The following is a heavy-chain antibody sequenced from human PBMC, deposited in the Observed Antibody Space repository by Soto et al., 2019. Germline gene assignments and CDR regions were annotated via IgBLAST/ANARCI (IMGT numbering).Heavy chain of an antibody. D-gene: IGHD2-15*01. J-gene: IGHJ6*03. CDR1: GYTFTSYG. V-gene: IGHV1-18*01. Sequence: GASVKVSCKASGYTFTSYGISWVRQAPGQGLEWMGWISAYNGNTNYAQKLQGRVTMTTDTSTSTVYMELRSLRSDDTAVYYCARGPVKEGYCSGGSCDAAYYMDVWGKGTTVTVSS. CDR3: ARGPVKEGYCSGGSCDAAYYMDV. CDR2: ISAYNGNT.